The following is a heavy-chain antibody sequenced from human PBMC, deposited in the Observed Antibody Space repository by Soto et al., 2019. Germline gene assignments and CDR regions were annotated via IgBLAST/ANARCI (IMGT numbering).Heavy chain of an antibody. CDR3: ARLPSNLRAPDD. V-gene: IGHV4-59*08. CDR1: GGSISSYY. J-gene: IGHJ4*01. CDR2: IYYSGST. D-gene: IGHD4-4*01. Sequence: PSETLSLTCTVSGGSISSYYWSWIRQPPGKGLEWIGYIYYSGSTNYNPSLKSRVTISVDTSKNQFSLKLSSVTAADTAVYYCARLPSNLRAPDDWRHGTLITVSS.